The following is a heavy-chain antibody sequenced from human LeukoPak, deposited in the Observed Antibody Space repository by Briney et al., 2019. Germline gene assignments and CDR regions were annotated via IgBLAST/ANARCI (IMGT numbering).Heavy chain of an antibody. V-gene: IGHV3-21*06. J-gene: IGHJ4*02. CDR2: ISKTSANI. CDR1: GFTFRSYN. D-gene: IGHD4-17*01. CDR3: VRGDGDLFDF. Sequence: GGSLRLSCVASGFTFRSYNMNWVRQAPGKGLEWVSFISKTSANIYYGASVRGRFTIPRDNLKNSILLEMSSLRAEDTGVYYCVRGDGDLFDFWGQGTLVSVSS.